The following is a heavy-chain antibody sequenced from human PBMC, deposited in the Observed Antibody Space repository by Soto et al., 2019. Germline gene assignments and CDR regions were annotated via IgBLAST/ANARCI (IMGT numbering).Heavy chain of an antibody. CDR3: AREGSGWYGGYFDY. CDR1: GYTFTSYA. D-gene: IGHD6-19*01. CDR2: INAGNGNT. J-gene: IGHJ4*02. V-gene: IGHV1-3*01. Sequence: QVQLVQSGAEVKKPGASVKVSCKASGYTFTSYAMHWVRQAPGQRLEWMGWINAGNGNTKYSQKFQGRVTITRDTPASTAYMELSSRRSEDTAVYYWAREGSGWYGGYFDYWGQGTLVTDSS.